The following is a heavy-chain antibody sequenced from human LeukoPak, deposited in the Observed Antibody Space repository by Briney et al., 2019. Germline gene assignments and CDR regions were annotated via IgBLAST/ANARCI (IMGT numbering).Heavy chain of an antibody. V-gene: IGHV1-2*02. CDR1: GYTFTGYY. J-gene: IGHJ5*02. CDR2: INPNSGGT. CDR3: ARDSGVTGWQSDWFDP. D-gene: IGHD2-21*02. Sequence: ASVKVSCKASGYTFTGYYLHWVRQAPGQGLEWMGWINPNSGGTTYAQKFQGRVTLTRDTSIITAYMELSGLTSDDTALYYCARDSGVTGWQSDWFDPWGQGTLVTVSP.